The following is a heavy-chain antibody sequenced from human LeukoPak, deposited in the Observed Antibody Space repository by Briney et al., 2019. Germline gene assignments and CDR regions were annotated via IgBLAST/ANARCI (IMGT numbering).Heavy chain of an antibody. CDR1: GFTFSSYS. CDR3: ARPVVVTATTLDY. CDR2: ISSSSSYI. D-gene: IGHD2-21*02. V-gene: IGHV3-21*01. Sequence: GGSLRLSCAASGFTFSSYSMNWVRQAPGKGLEWVSSISSSSSYIYYADSVKGRFTISRDNAKNSLYLQMNSLRAEDTAVHYCARPVVVTATTLDYWGQGTLVTVSS. J-gene: IGHJ4*02.